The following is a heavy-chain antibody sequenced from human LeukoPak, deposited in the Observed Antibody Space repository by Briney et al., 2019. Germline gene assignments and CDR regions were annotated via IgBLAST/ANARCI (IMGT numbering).Heavy chain of an antibody. V-gene: IGHV4-39*07. CDR2: IYYSGST. CDR1: GGSISSSSYY. D-gene: IGHD6-13*01. J-gene: IGHJ6*03. Sequence: SETLSLTCTVSGGSISSSSYYWGWIRQPPGKGLEWIGSIYYSGSTYYNPSLKSRVTISVDTSKNQFSLKLSSVTAADTAVYYCARDHPESSPRGNYYYYMDVWGKGTTVTVSS. CDR3: ARDHPESSPRGNYYYYMDV.